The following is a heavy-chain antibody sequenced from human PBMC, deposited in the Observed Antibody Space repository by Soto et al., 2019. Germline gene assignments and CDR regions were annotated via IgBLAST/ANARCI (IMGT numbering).Heavy chain of an antibody. Sequence: PGGSLRLSCAASGFTFSNYAMNWVRQAPGKGLEWVSSISSSGDDTYYPDSVKGRFTISRDNSRNTLYLQMNSLRAEDTAIYFCAKNGYEYSTSSPLLDPWGQGTLVTVSS. J-gene: IGHJ5*02. V-gene: IGHV3-23*01. D-gene: IGHD6-6*01. CDR2: ISSSGDDT. CDR1: GFTFSNYA. CDR3: AKNGYEYSTSSPLLDP.